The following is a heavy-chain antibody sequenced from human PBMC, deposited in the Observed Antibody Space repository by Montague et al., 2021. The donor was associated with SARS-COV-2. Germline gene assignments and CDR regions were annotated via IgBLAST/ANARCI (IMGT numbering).Heavy chain of an antibody. CDR3: ARGPTNNIGMVATSFDY. D-gene: IGHD5-12*01. J-gene: IGHJ4*02. CDR1: GGSFSGYY. Sequence: SETLSLTCAVYGGSFSGYYWNWIRQPPGKGLEWIGEINHSGSTNYNPSLKSRVTISVDTSNNQFSLKLTSVTAADTAVYYCARGPTNNIGMVATSFDYWGQGTLVTVSS. V-gene: IGHV4-34*01. CDR2: INHSGST.